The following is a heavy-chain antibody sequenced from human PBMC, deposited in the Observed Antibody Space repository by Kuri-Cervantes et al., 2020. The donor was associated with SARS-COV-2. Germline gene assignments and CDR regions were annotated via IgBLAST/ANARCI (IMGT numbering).Heavy chain of an antibody. CDR2: ISASGST. J-gene: IGHJ4*02. Sequence: SETLSLTCTVSGGSISSYYWSWIRQPPGKGLEWIGRISASGSTNYNPSLKSRVTISVDTSKNQFSLKLSSVTAADTAVYYCARTGELPLYYFDYWGQGTLVTVSS. CDR3: ARTGELPLYYFDY. V-gene: IGHV4-4*08. CDR1: GGSISSYY. D-gene: IGHD1-26*01.